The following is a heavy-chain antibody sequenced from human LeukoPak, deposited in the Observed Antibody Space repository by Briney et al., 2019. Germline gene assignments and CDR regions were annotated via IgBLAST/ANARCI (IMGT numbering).Heavy chain of an antibody. CDR2: MNPNSGNT. D-gene: IGHD3-3*01. Sequence: GASVKVSCKASGYTFTSHDINWVRQATGQGLEWMGWMNPNSGNTGYAQKFQGRVTMTRNTSISTAYMELSSLRSEDTAVYYCARGLDQPRYTYYDFWSGYLRHNWFDPWGQGTLVTVSS. J-gene: IGHJ5*02. CDR1: GYTFTSHD. V-gene: IGHV1-8*01. CDR3: ARGLDQPRYTYYDFWSGYLRHNWFDP.